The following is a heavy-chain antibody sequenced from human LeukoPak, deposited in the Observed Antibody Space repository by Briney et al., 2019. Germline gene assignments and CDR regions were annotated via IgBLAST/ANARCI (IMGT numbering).Heavy chain of an antibody. CDR3: ARGAAVALAAFDI. V-gene: IGHV4-59*01. Sequence: SETLSLTCTVFGGSISSYYWSWIRQPPGKGLEWIGYIYYSGSTNYNPSLKSRVTISVDTSKNQFSLKLSSVTAADTAVYYCARGAAVALAAFDIWGQGTMVTVSS. CDR1: GGSISSYY. J-gene: IGHJ3*02. D-gene: IGHD6-19*01. CDR2: IYYSGST.